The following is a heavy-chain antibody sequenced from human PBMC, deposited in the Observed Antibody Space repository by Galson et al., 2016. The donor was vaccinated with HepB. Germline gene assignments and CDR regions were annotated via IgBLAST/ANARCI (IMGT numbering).Heavy chain of an antibody. CDR2: IYYSGST. D-gene: IGHD4-23*01. CDR3: ARWTTVVTPNAFDI. J-gene: IGHJ3*02. V-gene: IGHV4-39*01. Sequence: ETLSLTCTVSGGSISSRDYYWGWIRQPPGKGLEWIGSIYYSGSTYYNPSLKSRVTISVDMTKNQFSLKLSSVTAADTAVDYCARWTTVVTPNAFDIWGQGTMVTVSS. CDR1: GGSISSRDYY.